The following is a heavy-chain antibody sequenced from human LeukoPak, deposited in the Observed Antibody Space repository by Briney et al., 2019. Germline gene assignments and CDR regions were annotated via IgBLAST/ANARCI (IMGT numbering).Heavy chain of an antibody. V-gene: IGHV1-69*13. CDR2: IVPIFGRA. CDR1: GGTFNTYV. CDR3: AFRGPMIDQRNWFDP. D-gene: IGHD2-21*01. J-gene: IGHJ5*02. Sequence: SVKVSCKASGGASGGTFNTYVINWLRQAPGQGLEWVGGIVPIFGRANYAQKFQGRVTIIADEPTSTVYMELSGLRSEDTAVYYCAFRGPMIDQRNWFDPWGQGTQVTVSS.